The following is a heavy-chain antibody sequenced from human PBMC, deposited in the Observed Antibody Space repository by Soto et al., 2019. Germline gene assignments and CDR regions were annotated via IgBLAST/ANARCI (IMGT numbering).Heavy chain of an antibody. J-gene: IGHJ5*02. CDR2: MSYSGGT. Sequence: QVQLQESGPGLVRPSETLSLSCTVSGASLSSDYWAWIRQSPGKGLEWVGYMSYSGGTNYKPSLRGRVTMSLDTSKNQFSLKLSSVTAADTAVYYCAGGGGAGWFDPWGQGTLVTVSA. CDR1: GASLSSDY. V-gene: IGHV4-59*03. D-gene: IGHD1-26*01. CDR3: AGGGGAGWFDP.